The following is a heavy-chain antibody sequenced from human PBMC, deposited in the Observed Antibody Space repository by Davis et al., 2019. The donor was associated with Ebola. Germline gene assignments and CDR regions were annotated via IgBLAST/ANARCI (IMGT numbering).Heavy chain of an antibody. J-gene: IGHJ4*02. CDR3: ARQGTGSYRVTDY. V-gene: IGHV5-51*01. CDR2: IYAGDSDI. D-gene: IGHD1-26*01. Sequence: TVSCKGSGYSFTSYWIGWVRQMPGEGLEWMATIYAGDSDIRYSPSFQGQVTISADRSISTAYLQWNSLKASDTAIYYCARQGTGSYRVTDYWGQGTLVTVSS. CDR1: GYSFTSYW.